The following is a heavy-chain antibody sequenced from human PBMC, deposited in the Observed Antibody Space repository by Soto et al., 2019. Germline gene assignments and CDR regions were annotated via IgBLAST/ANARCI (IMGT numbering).Heavy chain of an antibody. CDR3: CREQGLRPGGGGTEPLDI. CDR1: GYSFTSQY. V-gene: IGHV1-46*03. CDR2: INPNGGST. J-gene: IGHJ3*02. Sequence: QVQLVQSGAEVKKPGASVKISCEASGYSFTSQYVHWVRQAPGQGLEWMGIINPNGGSTTYAQKFQGRATLARDPSTRNVYMEGGSLASGDPAVFFCCREQGLRPGGGGTEPLDIWGQGTMVTVAS. D-gene: IGHD5-12*01.